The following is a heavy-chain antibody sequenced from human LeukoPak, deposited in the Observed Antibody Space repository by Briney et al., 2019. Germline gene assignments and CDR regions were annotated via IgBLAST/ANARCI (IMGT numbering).Heavy chain of an antibody. D-gene: IGHD3-22*01. CDR1: GYTFTGYY. V-gene: IGHV1-69*05. Sequence: GASVKVSCKASGYTFTGYYMHWVRQAPGQGLEWMGRIIPIFGTANYAQKFQGRVTITTDESTSTAYMELSSLRSEDTAVYYCARFSNGYDSSLKIKGVSAFDIWGQGTMVTVSS. J-gene: IGHJ3*02. CDR2: IIPIFGTA. CDR3: ARFSNGYDSSLKIKGVSAFDI.